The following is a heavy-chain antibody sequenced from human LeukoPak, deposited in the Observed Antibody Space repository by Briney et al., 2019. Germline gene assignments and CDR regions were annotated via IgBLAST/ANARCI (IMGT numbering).Heavy chain of an antibody. V-gene: IGHV4-59*01. CDR1: GGSISSYY. J-gene: IGHJ6*02. D-gene: IGHD3-9*01. CDR2: IYYSGST. Sequence: SETLSLTCTVSGGSISSYYWSWIRQPPGKGLEWIGYIYYSGSTNYNPSLKSRVTISVDTSKNQFSLKLSSVTAADTAVYYCARVYDILTGLGSYGMDVWGQGTTVTVSS. CDR3: ARVYDILTGLGSYGMDV.